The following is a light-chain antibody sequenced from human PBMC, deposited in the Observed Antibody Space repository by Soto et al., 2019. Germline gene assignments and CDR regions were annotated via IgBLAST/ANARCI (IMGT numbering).Light chain of an antibody. CDR1: SSNIGNND. V-gene: IGLV1-51*01. CDR3: GTWDSSLSAGV. J-gene: IGLJ2*01. Sequence: QAVVTQPPSVSAAPGQTVSISCSGSSSNIGNNDVSWYQQVPGTAPKLLIYDNNERPSGVPDRFSGSKSGTSATLGITGLQTGDEADYYCGTWDSSLSAGVFGEGTKLTVL. CDR2: DNN.